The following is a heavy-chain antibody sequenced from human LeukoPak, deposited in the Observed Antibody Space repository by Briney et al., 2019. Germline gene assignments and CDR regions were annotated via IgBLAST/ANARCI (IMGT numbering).Heavy chain of an antibody. CDR2: INHSGST. D-gene: IGHD6-13*01. J-gene: IGHJ4*02. CDR3: ARYVGYSSSYRSRPFDY. CDR1: GGSFSGYY. Sequence: SETLSLTCAVYGGSFSGYYWSWLRQPPGKGLEWIGEINHSGSTNYNPSLKSRVTISVDTSKNQFSLKLSSVTAADPAVYYCARYVGYSSSYRSRPFDYWGQGTLVTVSS. V-gene: IGHV4-34*01.